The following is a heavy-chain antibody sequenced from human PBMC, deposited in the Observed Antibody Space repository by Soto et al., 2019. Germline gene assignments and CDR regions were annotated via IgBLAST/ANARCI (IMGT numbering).Heavy chain of an antibody. CDR1: GGSISSYY. CDR2: IYYSGST. J-gene: IGHJ6*02. V-gene: IGHV4-59*01. CDR3: ARAGFFDFWSGYSAGPPYGMDV. Sequence: SETLSLTCTVSGGSISSYYWSWIRQPPGKGLEWIGYIYYSGSTNYNPSLKSRVTISVDTSKNQFSLKLSSVPAADPAVYFCARAGFFDFWSGYSAGPPYGMDVWAQGTTVTVSS. D-gene: IGHD3-3*01.